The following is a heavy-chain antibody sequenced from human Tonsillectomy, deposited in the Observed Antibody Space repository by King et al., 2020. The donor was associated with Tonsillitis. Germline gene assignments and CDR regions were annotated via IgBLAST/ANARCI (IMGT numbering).Heavy chain of an antibody. CDR2: ISWNSGNI. V-gene: IGHV3-9*01. D-gene: IGHD6-13*01. Sequence: VQLVESGGGLVQPGRSLRLSCAASGFSFDDSAMHWVRQGPGKGLEWVSGISWNSGNIAYADSVKGRFTISRDSAKNSLYLQMNSLRVEDTALYYCAKDMGPGIGAASTRNYYYGMDVWGQGTTVTVSS. CDR1: GFSFDDSA. CDR3: AKDMGPGIGAASTRNYYYGMDV. J-gene: IGHJ6*02.